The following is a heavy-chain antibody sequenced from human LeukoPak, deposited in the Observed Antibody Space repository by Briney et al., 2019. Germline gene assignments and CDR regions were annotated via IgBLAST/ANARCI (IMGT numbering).Heavy chain of an antibody. CDR3: ARDSTGWQADSFDI. CDR1: RFTFRNYA. V-gene: IGHV3-7*01. CDR2: IKQDGSEH. J-gene: IGHJ3*02. Sequence: GGSLRLSCAASRFTFRNYAMHWVRQAPGKGLEWVADIKQDGSEHNYVDSVGGRFTISRDNGKNSLYLQMNSLRVEDTAVYFCARDSTGWQADSFDIWGQGTMVTVSS. D-gene: IGHD2-8*02.